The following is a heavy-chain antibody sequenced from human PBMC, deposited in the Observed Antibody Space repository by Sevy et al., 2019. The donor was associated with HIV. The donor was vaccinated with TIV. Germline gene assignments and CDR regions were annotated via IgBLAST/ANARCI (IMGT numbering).Heavy chain of an antibody. CDR1: GGSISSYY. D-gene: IGHD6-13*01. Sequence: SETLSLTCTVSGGSISSYYWSWIRQPPAKGLEWIGYFYYSGSTNYNPSLKSRVTISVDTSKNQFSLKLSSVTAADTAVYYCARGRQQLAHYYYYYMDVWGKGTTVTVSS. V-gene: IGHV4-59*01. CDR2: FYYSGST. CDR3: ARGRQQLAHYYYYYMDV. J-gene: IGHJ6*03.